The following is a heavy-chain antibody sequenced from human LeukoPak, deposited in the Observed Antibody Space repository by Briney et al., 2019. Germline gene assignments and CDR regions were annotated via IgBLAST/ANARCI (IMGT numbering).Heavy chain of an antibody. D-gene: IGHD3-10*01. Sequence: ASVKVSCKPSGCTFPDYYIHWVRQAPGQGLEWMGWINPKSGATKFAQHFQGRVTMTTDTSTSTAYMELRSLRSDDTAVYYCARLVVRGVTPNWFDPWGQGTLVTVSS. J-gene: IGHJ5*02. V-gene: IGHV1-2*02. CDR2: INPKSGAT. CDR3: ARLVVRGVTPNWFDP. CDR1: GCTFPDYY.